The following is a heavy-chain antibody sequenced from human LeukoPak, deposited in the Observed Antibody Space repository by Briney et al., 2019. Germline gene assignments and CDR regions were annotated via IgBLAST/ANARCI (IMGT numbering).Heavy chain of an antibody. CDR2: IKSKTDGGTT. D-gene: IGHD5-18*01. CDR3: TTDHVDTAMDNFDY. CDR1: GFTFSNAW. J-gene: IGHJ4*02. Sequence: SGGSLGLSCAASGFTFSNAWMSWVRQAPGKGLEWVGRIKSKTDGGTTDYAAPVKGRFTISGGDSKNTLYLQMNSLKTEDTAVYYCTTDHVDTAMDNFDYWGQGTLVTVSS. V-gene: IGHV3-15*01.